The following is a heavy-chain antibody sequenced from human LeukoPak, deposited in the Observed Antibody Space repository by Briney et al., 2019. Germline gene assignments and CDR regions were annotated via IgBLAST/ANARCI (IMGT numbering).Heavy chain of an antibody. Sequence: PGGSLRLSCAASGFSFSSHSMNWVRQAPGKGLEWVSYISSSSSVIYYPDSVKGRFTISRDNAKNSLYLQMNSLTAEDTAVYYCARDRRGDSHGPLDSWGQGTLVTVSS. V-gene: IGHV3-48*01. CDR2: ISSSSSVI. J-gene: IGHJ4*02. CDR1: GFSFSSHS. D-gene: IGHD5-18*01. CDR3: ARDRRGDSHGPLDS.